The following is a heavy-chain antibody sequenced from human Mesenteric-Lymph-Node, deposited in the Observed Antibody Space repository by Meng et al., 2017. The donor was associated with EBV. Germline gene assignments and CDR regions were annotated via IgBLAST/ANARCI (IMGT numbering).Heavy chain of an antibody. V-gene: IGHV4-34*01. J-gene: IGHJ4*02. Sequence: QVHLQQWGGGLLKPSEPLPLTCAGYGGSFSGYYWSWIRQPPGKGLEWIGEINHSGSTNYNPSLKSRVTISVDTSKNQFSLKLSSVTAADTAVYYCARFGAILRGFDYWGQGTLVTVS. CDR1: GGSFSGYY. CDR3: ARFGAILRGFDY. CDR2: INHSGST. D-gene: IGHD3-10*01.